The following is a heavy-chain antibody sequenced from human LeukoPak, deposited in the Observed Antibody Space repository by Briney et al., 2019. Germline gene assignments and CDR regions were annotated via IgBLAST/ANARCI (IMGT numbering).Heavy chain of an antibody. J-gene: IGHJ4*02. CDR2: INRSGST. CDR1: GGSISSSNW. V-gene: IGHV4-4*02. D-gene: IGHD5-12*01. CDR3: ARARGEVAIDY. Sequence: SETLSLTCAVSGGSISSSNWWSWVRQPPGKGLEWIGEINRSGSTNYNPSLKSRVTLLVDTSKNQFSLKLSSVTAADTAVYYCARARGEVAIDYWGQGTRVTVSS.